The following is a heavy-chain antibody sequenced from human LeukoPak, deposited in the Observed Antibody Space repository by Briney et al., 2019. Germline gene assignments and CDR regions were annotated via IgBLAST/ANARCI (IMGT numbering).Heavy chain of an antibody. CDR2: ISAGGRNK. D-gene: IGHD1-26*01. CDR3: ARAEGSYDNGY. V-gene: IGHV3-30*14. J-gene: IGHJ4*02. CDR1: RFTFSDYG. Sequence: PGGSLRLSCAHSRFTFSDYGLHWVRQAPGKGLEWVALISAGGRNKYYADSVKGRFTISRDNSKNTLYLQMNSLRAEDTAVYYCARAEGSYDNGYWGQGTLVTVSS.